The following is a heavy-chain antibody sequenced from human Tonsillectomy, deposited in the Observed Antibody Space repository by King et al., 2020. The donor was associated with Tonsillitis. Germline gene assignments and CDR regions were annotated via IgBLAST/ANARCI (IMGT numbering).Heavy chain of an antibody. CDR3: ARDQGAMYDDFWSGYEN. D-gene: IGHD3-3*01. CDR2: IYYSGTP. V-gene: IGHV4-39*07. CDR1: GGSISSSHYY. Sequence: QMQLQESGPGLVKPSETLSLTCTVSGGSISSSHYYWAWIRQPPGKGLEWIGSIYYSGTPYYSPSLRSRVTISLDTSKNQFSLNLSSVTAADTAVYYCARDQGAMYDDFWSGYENWGQGTRVTVSS. J-gene: IGHJ4*02.